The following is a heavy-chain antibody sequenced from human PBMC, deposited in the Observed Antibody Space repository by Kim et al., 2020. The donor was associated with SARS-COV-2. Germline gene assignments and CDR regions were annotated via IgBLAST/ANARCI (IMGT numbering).Heavy chain of an antibody. Sequence: YAHAVMVRFTISRDNAKTSLYLQMYRLRAEDTAVYYCARVGSSSLYAFDFWGQGTMVTVSS. J-gene: IGHJ3*01. D-gene: IGHD6-13*01. CDR3: ARVGSSSLYAFDF. V-gene: IGHV3-21*04.